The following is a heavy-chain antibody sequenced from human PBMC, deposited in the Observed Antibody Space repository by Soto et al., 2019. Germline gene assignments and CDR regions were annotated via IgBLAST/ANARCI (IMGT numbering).Heavy chain of an antibody. D-gene: IGHD6-19*01. CDR3: AHRQQLQWLDESNWFDP. Sequence: SGPTLVNPTQTLTLTCTFSGFSLGTSGVGVGWIRQPPGKALEWLALVYWDDDKRYSPSLESRLTITKDTSKNQVVLTMTNMAPVDTATYYCAHRQQLQWLDESNWFDPWGQGTLVTVSS. CDR1: GFSLGTSGVG. J-gene: IGHJ5*02. CDR2: VYWDDDK. V-gene: IGHV2-5*02.